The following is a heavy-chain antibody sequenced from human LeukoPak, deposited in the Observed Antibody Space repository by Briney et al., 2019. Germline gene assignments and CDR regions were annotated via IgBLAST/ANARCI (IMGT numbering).Heavy chain of an antibody. V-gene: IGHV1-18*01. J-gene: IGHJ4*02. D-gene: IGHD2-8*01. CDR3: ARGEYCTNGVCPRDY. CDR1: GYTFTSYG. Sequence: ASVKVSCKASGYTFTSYGISWVRQAPGQGLEWMGWISAYNGNTNYAQKLQGRVTMTTDTSTSTAYMELRSLRSDDTAVYYCARGEYCTNGVCPRDYWGQGTLVTVSS. CDR2: ISAYNGNT.